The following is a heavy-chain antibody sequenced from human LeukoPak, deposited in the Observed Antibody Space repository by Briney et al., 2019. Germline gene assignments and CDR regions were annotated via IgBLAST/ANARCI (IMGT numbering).Heavy chain of an antibody. CDR3: AREWSYYYDSSGYYNWFDP. CDR2: IIPIFGTA. J-gene: IGHJ5*02. Sequence: ASVKVSCKASGGTFSSYAISWVRQAPGQGLEGMGGIIPIFGTANYAQKFQGRVTITPDESTSTAYMELSSLRSEDTAVYYCAREWSYYYDSSGYYNWFDPWGQGTLVTVSS. D-gene: IGHD3-22*01. CDR1: GGTFSSYA. V-gene: IGHV1-69*13.